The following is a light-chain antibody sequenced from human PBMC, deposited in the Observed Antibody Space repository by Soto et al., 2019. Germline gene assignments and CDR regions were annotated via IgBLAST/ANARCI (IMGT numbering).Light chain of an antibody. CDR2: GAS. V-gene: IGKV3-15*01. CDR1: QSISSN. J-gene: IGKJ1*01. Sequence: EIVMTQSPATLSVSPGERATLSCRASQSISSNLAWYQQKPGQAPRLLIYGASTRATGIPARFSGSGSGTEFTLTISSLQSEDFEVYYCQQYSNWPRTFGQGTKVDIK. CDR3: QQYSNWPRT.